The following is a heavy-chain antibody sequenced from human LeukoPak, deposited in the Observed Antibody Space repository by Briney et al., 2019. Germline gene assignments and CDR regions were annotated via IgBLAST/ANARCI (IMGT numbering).Heavy chain of an antibody. D-gene: IGHD1-26*01. Sequence: SETLSLTCTVSGGSISSSSYYWGWIRQPPGKGLEWIGSIYYSGSTYYNPSLKSRVTISVDTSKNQFSLKLSSVTAADTAVYYCARQWLGRGIVGATGGFDYWGQGTLVTVSS. J-gene: IGHJ4*02. CDR3: ARQWLGRGIVGATGGFDY. CDR1: GGSISSSSYY. V-gene: IGHV4-39*01. CDR2: IYYSGST.